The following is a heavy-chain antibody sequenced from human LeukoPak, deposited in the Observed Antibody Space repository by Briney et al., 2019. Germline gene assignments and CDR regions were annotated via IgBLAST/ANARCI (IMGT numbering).Heavy chain of an antibody. Sequence: SETLSLTCTVSGGSISSYYWSWIRQPPGKGLEWIGYIYYSGSTNYNPSLKSRVTISVDTSKNQFSLKLSSVTAADTAAYYCATRASLTYYYDSSGYLEAFDIWGQGTMVTVSS. V-gene: IGHV4-59*12. CDR1: GGSISSYY. CDR2: IYYSGST. D-gene: IGHD3-22*01. CDR3: ATRASLTYYYDSSGYLEAFDI. J-gene: IGHJ3*02.